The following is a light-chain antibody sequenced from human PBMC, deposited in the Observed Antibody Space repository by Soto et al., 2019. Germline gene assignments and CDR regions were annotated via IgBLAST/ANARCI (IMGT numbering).Light chain of an antibody. J-gene: IGLJ1*01. Sequence: QSALTQPPSASGSPGQSVTISCTGTSSDVGGYNYVSWYQQLPGKAPKLMIYDVSDRPSGVSNRFSGSKSGNTASLTISGLQAADEADYYCSSYTSSSLYVFGSGTKLTVL. CDR1: SSDVGGYNY. V-gene: IGLV2-14*01. CDR2: DVS. CDR3: SSYTSSSLYV.